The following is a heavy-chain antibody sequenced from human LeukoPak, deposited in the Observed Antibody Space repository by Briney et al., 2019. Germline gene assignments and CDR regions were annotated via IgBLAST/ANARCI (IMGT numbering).Heavy chain of an antibody. Sequence: PSETLSLTCTVSGGSIWSSDYYWGCIRQFPGKGLEWIGTISDGGSTYYNPSLKSRVIISVDTSKNQFSLKLSSVTAADTAVYYCVRHCCSAPSKRTFDIWGQGTLVTVSS. CDR2: ISDGGST. CDR3: VRHCCSAPSKRTFDI. D-gene: IGHD2-15*01. J-gene: IGHJ3*02. V-gene: IGHV4-39*01. CDR1: GGSIWSSDYY.